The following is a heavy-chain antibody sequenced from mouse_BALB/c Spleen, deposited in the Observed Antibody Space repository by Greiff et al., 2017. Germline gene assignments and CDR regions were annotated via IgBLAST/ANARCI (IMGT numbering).Heavy chain of an antibody. J-gene: IGHJ4*01. D-gene: IGHD2-1*01. CDR2: IYPGDGDT. CDR1: GYAFSSSW. V-gene: IGHV1-82*01. Sequence: QVQLQQSGPELVKPGASVKISCKASGYAFSSSWMNWVKQRPGQGLEWIGRIYPGDGDTNYNGKFKGKATLTADKSSSTAYMQLSSLTSVDSAVYFCARSDYYGKSLYAMDYWGQGTSVTVSS. CDR3: ARSDYYGKSLYAMDY.